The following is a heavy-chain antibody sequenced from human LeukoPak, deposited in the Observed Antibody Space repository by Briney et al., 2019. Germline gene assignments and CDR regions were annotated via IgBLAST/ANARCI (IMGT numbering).Heavy chain of an antibody. CDR3: ARGQRGVVVVAANHWYFDL. J-gene: IGHJ2*01. CDR2: INHSGST. V-gene: IGHV4-34*01. Sequence: SETLSLTCAVYGGPFSGYYWSWIRQPPGKGLEWIGEINHSGSTNYNPSLKSRVTISVDTSKNQFSLKLSSVTAADTAVYYCARGQRGVVVVAANHWYFDLWGRGTLVTVSS. CDR1: GGPFSGYY. D-gene: IGHD2-15*01.